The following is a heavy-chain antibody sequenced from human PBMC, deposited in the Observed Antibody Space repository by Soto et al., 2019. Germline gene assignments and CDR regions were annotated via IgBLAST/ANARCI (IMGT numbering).Heavy chain of an antibody. CDR2: ISSSSSVI. V-gene: IGHV3-48*01. Sequence: EVQLEESGGGLVQPGGSLRLSCATSGFILSDCAMNWVRQAPGKGLEWVSYISSSSSVIDYADSVKGRFTVSRDNARNSLYLQMNSLRAEDTAVYYCARDLSWGSNWYYYMDVWGKGTTVTVSS. J-gene: IGHJ6*03. CDR3: ARDLSWGSNWYYYMDV. D-gene: IGHD7-27*01. CDR1: GFILSDCA.